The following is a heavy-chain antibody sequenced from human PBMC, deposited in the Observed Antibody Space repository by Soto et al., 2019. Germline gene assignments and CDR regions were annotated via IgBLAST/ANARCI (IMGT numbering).Heavy chain of an antibody. CDR2: IYYSVST. Sequence: TLSLTCTVSGGSISSGGYYWSWIRHHPGKGLEWIGYIYYSVSTYYNPSLKSRVTISVDTSKNQFSLKLSSVTAADTAVYYCAREDSSSTGGGDYYGTEVWGKGNTVNVSA. D-gene: IGHD6-6*01. CDR3: AREDSSSTGGGDYYGTEV. CDR1: GGSISSGGYY. V-gene: IGHV4-31*03. J-gene: IGHJ6*04.